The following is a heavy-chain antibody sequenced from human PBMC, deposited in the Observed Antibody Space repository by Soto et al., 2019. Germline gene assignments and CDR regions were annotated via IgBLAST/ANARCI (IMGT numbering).Heavy chain of an antibody. J-gene: IGHJ3*02. CDR2: IIPIFGTA. CDR1: GGTFSNYV. V-gene: IGHV1-69*13. D-gene: IGHD3-22*01. Sequence: GASVKVSCKASGGTFSNYVISWVRQAPGQGLEWVGRIIPIFGTANYAQKFQDRVTITVDESTSTAYMELSSLRSEDTAVYYCARDYDSSGSPTIPDAFDIWGQGTMVTVSS. CDR3: ARDYDSSGSPTIPDAFDI.